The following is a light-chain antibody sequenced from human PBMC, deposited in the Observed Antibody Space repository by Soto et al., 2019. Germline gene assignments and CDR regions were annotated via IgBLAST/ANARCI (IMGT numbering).Light chain of an antibody. CDR1: STDVGGYNY. J-gene: IGLJ1*01. CDR3: GSYTSTDTPFV. V-gene: IGLV2-14*01. Sequence: QSALAQPSSVSGSPGQSITISCTGTSTDVGGYNYVSWYQHHPGKGPKLIIYEVNNRPSGVSDRFSGSKSGNKASLTISNLEAEDDSDYYCGSYTSTDTPFVFGTGTKVTV. CDR2: EVN.